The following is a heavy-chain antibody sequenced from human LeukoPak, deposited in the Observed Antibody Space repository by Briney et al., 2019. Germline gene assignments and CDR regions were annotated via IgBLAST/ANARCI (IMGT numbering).Heavy chain of an antibody. Sequence: PGGSLRLSCAVSGFTVSSNYMSWVRQAPGTGLEWVSGISWNSGSIGYADSVKGRFTISRDNAKNSLYLQMNSLRAEDTALYYCAKDTASTLDFNAFDIWGQGTMVTVSS. CDR3: AKDTASTLDFNAFDI. J-gene: IGHJ3*02. D-gene: IGHD1-1*01. CDR1: GFTVSSNY. CDR2: ISWNSGSI. V-gene: IGHV3-9*01.